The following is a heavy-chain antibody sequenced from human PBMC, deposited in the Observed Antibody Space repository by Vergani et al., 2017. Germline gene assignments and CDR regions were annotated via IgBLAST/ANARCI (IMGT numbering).Heavy chain of an antibody. D-gene: IGHD7-27*01. Sequence: VQLQESAPGLVKPSQTLSPTCTVSGGSISSGGYNWSWIRQHPGKGLEWIGYIYYSGSTYYNPSLKGRVTISVDTSKNQFSLKLSSVTAADTAVYYCAREQTGVLGYFDYWGQGTLVTVSS. CDR1: GGSISSGGYN. CDR2: IYYSGST. J-gene: IGHJ4*02. CDR3: AREQTGVLGYFDY. V-gene: IGHV4-31*03.